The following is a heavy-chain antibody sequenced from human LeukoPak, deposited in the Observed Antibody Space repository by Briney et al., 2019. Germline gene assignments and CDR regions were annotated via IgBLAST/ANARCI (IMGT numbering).Heavy chain of an antibody. CDR2: INPNSGGT. Sequence: ASVKVSCKASGYTFTGYYMHWVRQAPGQGLEWMGWINPNSGGTNYAQKLQGRVTMTRDTSISTAYMELSRLRSDDTAVYYCARDGLRYFDWLLPYSDYWGQGTLVTVSS. CDR3: ARDGLRYFDWLLPYSDY. V-gene: IGHV1-2*02. J-gene: IGHJ4*02. CDR1: GYTFTGYY. D-gene: IGHD3-9*01.